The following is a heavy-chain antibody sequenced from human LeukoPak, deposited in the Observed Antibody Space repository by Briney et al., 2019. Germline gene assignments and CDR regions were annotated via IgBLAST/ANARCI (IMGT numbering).Heavy chain of an antibody. CDR2: VSWHSGYI. J-gene: IGHJ4*02. V-gene: IGHV3-9*01. Sequence: GGSLRLSCAASGFTFADYAMHSARHAPGKGLEWVSGVSWHSGYIDYADSVKGRFTISRDNAKTSLYLQMDSLRPEDTALYYCARLPDADHDSPHFDSWGQGTLVFVSS. CDR1: GFTFADYA. CDR3: ARLPDADHDSPHFDS. D-gene: IGHD3-3*01.